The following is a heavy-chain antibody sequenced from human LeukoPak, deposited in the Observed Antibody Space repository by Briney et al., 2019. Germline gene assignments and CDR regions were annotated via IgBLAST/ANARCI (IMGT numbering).Heavy chain of an antibody. D-gene: IGHD6-19*01. Sequence: GGSLRLSCAASGFTFSSYWMSWVRQAPGKGLEWVAFIRYDGSNKYYADSVKGRFTISRDNSKNTLYLQMNSLRAEDTAVYYCAKGASSGWYFDYWGQGTLVTVSS. V-gene: IGHV3-30*02. CDR3: AKGASSGWYFDY. CDR1: GFTFSSYW. J-gene: IGHJ4*02. CDR2: IRYDGSNK.